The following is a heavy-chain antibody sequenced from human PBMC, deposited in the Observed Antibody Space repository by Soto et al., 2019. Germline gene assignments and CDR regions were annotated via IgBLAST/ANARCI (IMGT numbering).Heavy chain of an antibody. D-gene: IGHD6-19*01. CDR2: ILYSGIT. CDR3: ASPNYSSLVLDS. V-gene: IGHV4-39*01. Sequence: PSETMSLTCSVSGGSISSSGNYWGWIHQAPGKGLERIGSILYSGITYYNPSLKSRVTISVDTRKTQFSLKLTSVTAANTAVYFGASPNYSSLVLDSWGRGVLVTVSS. CDR1: GGSISSSGNY. J-gene: IGHJ4*02.